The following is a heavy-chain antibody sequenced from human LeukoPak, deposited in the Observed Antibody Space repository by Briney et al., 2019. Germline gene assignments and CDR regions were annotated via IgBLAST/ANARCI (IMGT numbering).Heavy chain of an antibody. CDR1: GGSFSGYY. Sequence: SETLSLTCAVYGGSFSGYYWSWIRQPPGKGLEWIGEINHSGSTNYNPSLKSRVTISVDTSKNQFSLKLSSVTAADTAVYYCARRGGLEFDYWGQGTLVTVSS. V-gene: IGHV4-34*01. CDR3: ARRGGLEFDY. J-gene: IGHJ4*02. CDR2: INHSGST. D-gene: IGHD3-16*01.